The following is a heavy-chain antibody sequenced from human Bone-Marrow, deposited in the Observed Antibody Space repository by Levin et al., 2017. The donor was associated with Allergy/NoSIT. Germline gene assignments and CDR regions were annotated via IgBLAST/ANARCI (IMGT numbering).Heavy chain of an antibody. J-gene: IGHJ4*02. Sequence: PSETLSLTCTVSGGSISSSSYYWGWIRQPPGKGLEWIGSIYYSGSTYYNPSLKSRVTISVDTSKNQFSLKLSSVTAADTAVYYCARHPREIEVVVDYWGQGTLVTVSS. V-gene: IGHV4-39*01. CDR3: ARHPREIEVVVDY. CDR2: IYYSGST. D-gene: IGHD2-21*01. CDR1: GGSISSSSYY.